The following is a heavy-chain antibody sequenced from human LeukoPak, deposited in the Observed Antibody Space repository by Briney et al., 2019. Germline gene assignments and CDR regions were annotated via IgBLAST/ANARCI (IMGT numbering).Heavy chain of an antibody. CDR1: GYAFTSYY. V-gene: IGHV1-46*01. D-gene: IGHD4-11*01. CDR3: GLQSVTTDY. CDR2: SSPSGSST. J-gene: IGHJ4*02. Sequence: ASVKVSCKASGYAFTSYYMHWVRQAPGPGVQWMGISSPSGSSTSYAQKFQGRVTMTRDTSTSTVYMELSSLGSEDTAVYYCGLQSVTTDYWGQGTLVTVSS.